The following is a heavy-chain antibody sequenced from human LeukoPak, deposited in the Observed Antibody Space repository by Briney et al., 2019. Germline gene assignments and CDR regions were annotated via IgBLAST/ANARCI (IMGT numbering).Heavy chain of an antibody. V-gene: IGHV4-59*08. CDR1: GGSISSDY. J-gene: IGHJ3*02. CDR2: IYYSGST. Sequence: SETLSLTCTVSGGSISSDYWNWIRQPPGEALEWIVYIYYSGSTNYNPSLKSRVTILVDTSKNQFSLTLSSVSAADTAVYYCASTYDSGSYFQPLDIWGQGTMVTVSS. D-gene: IGHD3-10*01. CDR3: ASTYDSGSYFQPLDI.